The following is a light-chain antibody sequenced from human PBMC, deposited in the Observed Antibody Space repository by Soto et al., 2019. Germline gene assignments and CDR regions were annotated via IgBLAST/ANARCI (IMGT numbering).Light chain of an antibody. V-gene: IGLV2-14*01. J-gene: IGLJ2*01. CDR3: SSYTNSHTPGVV. CDR1: SSDVGGYNY. CDR2: EVS. Sequence: QSALTQPASVSGSPGQSITISCTGTSSDVGGYNYVSWYQQHPGKAPRLMIYEVSNRPSGVSNRFSGSKSGNTASLTISGLQSEDEADYYCSSYTNSHTPGVVFGGGTKVTVL.